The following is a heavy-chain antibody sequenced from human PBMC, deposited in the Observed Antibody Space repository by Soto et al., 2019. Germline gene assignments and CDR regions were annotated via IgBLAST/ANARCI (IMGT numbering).Heavy chain of an antibody. CDR3: AHIVVAGLGYYFDY. CDR1: GFSLSSTRMA. CDR2: IYWDDDK. D-gene: IGHD6-19*01. J-gene: IGHJ4*02. Sequence: QITLKESGPPLVKPTQTLTLTCTFSGFSLSSTRMAVGWIRQPPGKALEWLALIYWDDDKRYSPFLKSRLTITKDTSKNQLVLTMSNMTPVDTARYYCAHIVVAGLGYYFDYWGQGTLVTVSS. V-gene: IGHV2-5*02.